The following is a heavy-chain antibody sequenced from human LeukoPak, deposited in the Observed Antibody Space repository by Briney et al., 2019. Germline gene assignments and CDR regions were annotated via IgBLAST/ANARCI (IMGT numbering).Heavy chain of an antibody. V-gene: IGHV4-39*02. CDR1: GGSISSSSYY. CDR3: ARDDSSGYPTKFKAFDI. J-gene: IGHJ3*02. Sequence: PSETLSLTCTVSGGSISSSSYYWGWIRQPPGKGLEWIGSIYYSGSTYYNPSLKSRVTISVDTSKNQFSLKLSSVTAADTAVYYCARDDSSGYPTKFKAFDIWGQGTMVTVSS. D-gene: IGHD3-22*01. CDR2: IYYSGST.